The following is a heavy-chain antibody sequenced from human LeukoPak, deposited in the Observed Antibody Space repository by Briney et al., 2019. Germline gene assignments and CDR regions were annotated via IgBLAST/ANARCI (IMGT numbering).Heavy chain of an antibody. J-gene: IGHJ5*02. CDR3: ARDYGEGSSYWFDP. D-gene: IGHD6-13*01. V-gene: IGHV4-59*01. CDR2: IYYSGST. Sequence: PSETLSLTCTVSGGSISSYYWSWIRQPPGKGLEWIGYIYYSGSTNYNPSLKSRVTISVDTSKNQFSLKLSSVTAADTAVYYCARDYGEGSSYWFDPWGQGTLVTVSS. CDR1: GGSISSYY.